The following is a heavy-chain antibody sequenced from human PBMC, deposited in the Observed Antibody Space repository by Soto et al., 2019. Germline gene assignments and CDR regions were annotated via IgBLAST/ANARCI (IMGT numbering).Heavy chain of an antibody. CDR2: VYYRGRS. Sequence: SETLSLTCTVSGGSVTNSSYYWGWIRQSPGKGLEWIGSVYYRGRSYSKSSVKSRVTISVDTSKNRFSLSLNSVTASDTAVYFCVSQRTTVPAQAYFDYWGPGALVTVSS. J-gene: IGHJ4*02. V-gene: IGHV4-39*01. CDR3: VSQRTTVPAQAYFDY. D-gene: IGHD4-17*01. CDR1: GGSVTNSSYY.